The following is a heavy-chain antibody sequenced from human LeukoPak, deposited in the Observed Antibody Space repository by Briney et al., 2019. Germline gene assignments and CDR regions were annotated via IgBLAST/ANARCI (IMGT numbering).Heavy chain of an antibody. CDR2: IWYDGSNK. V-gene: IGHV3-33*01. CDR1: GFTFSSYG. CDR3: ARDRPTEYYYDSSGYSPDY. Sequence: GGSLRLSCAASGFTFSSYGMHWVRQAPGKGLEWVAVIWYDGSNKYYADSVKGRFTISRDNSKNTLYLRMNSLRAEDTAVYYCARDRPTEYYYDSSGYSPDYWGQGTLVTVSS. D-gene: IGHD3-22*01. J-gene: IGHJ4*02.